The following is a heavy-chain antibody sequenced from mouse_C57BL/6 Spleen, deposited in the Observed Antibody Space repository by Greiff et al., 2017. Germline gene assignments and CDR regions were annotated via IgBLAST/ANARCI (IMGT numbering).Heavy chain of an antibody. CDR3: ARDYYGPFAY. J-gene: IGHJ3*01. Sequence: EVQLVESGGGLVKPGGSLKLSCAASGFTFSDYGMHWVRQAPEKGLEWVAYISSGSSTIYYADTVKGRFTLSRDNAKNTLFLQMTSLRSEDTAMDYCARDYYGPFAYWGQGTLVTVSA. D-gene: IGHD1-1*01. V-gene: IGHV5-17*01. CDR1: GFTFSDYG. CDR2: ISSGSSTI.